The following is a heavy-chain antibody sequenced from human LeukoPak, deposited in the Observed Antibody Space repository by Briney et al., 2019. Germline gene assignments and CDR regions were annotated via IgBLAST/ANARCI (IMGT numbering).Heavy chain of an antibody. J-gene: IGHJ4*02. CDR3: ARTGGGYGAYYFDY. CDR2: ISAYNGNT. CDR1: GYTFTSSG. V-gene: IGHV1-18*01. Sequence: ASVKVSCKASGYTFTSSGISWVRQAPGQGLEGMGWISAYNGNTNYAQKLQDRVPLTTDTSTSTAYMELRSLRSDDTAVYYCARTGGGYGAYYFDYWGQGTLGTVSS. D-gene: IGHD5-12*01.